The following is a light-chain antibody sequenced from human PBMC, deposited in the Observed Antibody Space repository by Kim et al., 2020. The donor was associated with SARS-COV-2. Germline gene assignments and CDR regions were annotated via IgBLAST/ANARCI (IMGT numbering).Light chain of an antibody. CDR3: CSYARTNTLL. V-gene: IGLV2-23*02. CDR1: SSDVGGYNL. Sequence: QSASVSGSPGQSITISCTGTSSDVGGYNLVSWYQQQPGQAPKLIIYEVTKRPSGVSDRFSGSKSGNTASLTISGLQADDEADYSCCSYARTNTLLFGGGTQLTVL. J-gene: IGLJ7*01. CDR2: EVT.